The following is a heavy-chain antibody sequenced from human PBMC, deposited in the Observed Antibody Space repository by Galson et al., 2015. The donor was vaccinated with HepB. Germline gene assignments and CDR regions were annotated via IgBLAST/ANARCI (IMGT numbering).Heavy chain of an antibody. Sequence: ETLSLTCAVFGESFSVNYWSWIRQPPGKGLEWIGGINHSGNTDYHPSLKSRVIMSVDTSKNEISLKLSSVTAADTAVYYCARVDPPTCYDFRSASYSRCGWFDPWGPGTLVIVSS. V-gene: IGHV4-34*01. CDR3: ARVDPPTCYDFRSASYSRCGWFDP. CDR2: INHSGNT. D-gene: IGHD3-3*01. J-gene: IGHJ5*02. CDR1: GESFSVNY.